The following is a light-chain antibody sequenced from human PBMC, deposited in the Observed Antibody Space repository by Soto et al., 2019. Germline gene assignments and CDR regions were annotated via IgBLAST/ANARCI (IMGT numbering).Light chain of an antibody. V-gene: IGLV6-57*02. CDR3: QSYDSSAWV. Sequence: NFMLTQPHSVSESPGKTVTISCTGSSGSIASNYVQWYQQRPGSAPTTVIYEDNQRPSGVPDRFSGSIDSSSNSASLTISGLKTEDEADYYCQSYDSSAWVFGGGTQLTVL. CDR2: EDN. J-gene: IGLJ3*02. CDR1: SGSIASNY.